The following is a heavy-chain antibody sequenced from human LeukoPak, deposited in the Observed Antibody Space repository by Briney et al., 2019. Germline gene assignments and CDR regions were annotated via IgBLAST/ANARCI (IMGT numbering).Heavy chain of an antibody. V-gene: IGHV5-10-1*01. Sequence: GESLRISCKGSGYSFTSYWISWVRPMPGKGLEWMGRIDPSDSYTNYSPSFQGHVTISADKSISTAYLQWSSLKASDTAMYYCARHTPGLWFGDNDAFDVWGQGTMVTVSS. CDR2: IDPSDSYT. J-gene: IGHJ3*01. D-gene: IGHD3-10*01. CDR1: GYSFTSYW. CDR3: ARHTPGLWFGDNDAFDV.